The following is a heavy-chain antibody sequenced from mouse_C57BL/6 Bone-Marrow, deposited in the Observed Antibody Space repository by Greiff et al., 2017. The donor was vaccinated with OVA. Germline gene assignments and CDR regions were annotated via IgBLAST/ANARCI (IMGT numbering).Heavy chain of an antibody. CDR2: IDPENGDT. V-gene: IGHV14-4*01. J-gene: IGHJ4*01. CDR1: GYTFTSYT. Sequence: EVKLQESGAELARPGASVKMSCKASGYTFTSYTMHWVKQRPEQGLEWIGWIDPENGDTEYASKFQGKATITADTSSNTAYLQLSSLTSEDTAVYYCTTYYAMDYWGQGTSVTVSS. CDR3: TTYYAMDY.